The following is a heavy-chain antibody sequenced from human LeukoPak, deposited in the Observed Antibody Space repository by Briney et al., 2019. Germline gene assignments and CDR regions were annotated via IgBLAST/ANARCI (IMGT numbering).Heavy chain of an antibody. V-gene: IGHV3-11*01. CDR2: ISGGGITI. Sequence: VGSLRLSCAASVFTLRDYYTSGIRQTPGKGLESVSYISGGGITIYYADSVKGRFTISRDNAKNSLYLQMNSLRAEDTAVYYCARDRTSAMITRYNLFDPWGQGTLVIVSS. J-gene: IGHJ5*02. CDR1: VFTLRDYY. D-gene: IGHD3-16*01. CDR3: ARDRTSAMITRYNLFDP.